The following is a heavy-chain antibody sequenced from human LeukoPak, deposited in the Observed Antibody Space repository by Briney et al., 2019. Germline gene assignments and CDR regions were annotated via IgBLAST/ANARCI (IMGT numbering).Heavy chain of an antibody. V-gene: IGHV3-23*01. Sequence: GGSLRLSCAASGFTFSDYYMSRIRQAPGKGLEWVSAISGSGGSTHYADSVKGRFTISRDNSKNTLYLQMNSLRAEDTAVYYCAKRIFGVVTLFDYWGQGTQVTVSS. CDR1: GFTFSDYY. CDR2: ISGSGGST. D-gene: IGHD3-3*01. CDR3: AKRIFGVVTLFDY. J-gene: IGHJ4*02.